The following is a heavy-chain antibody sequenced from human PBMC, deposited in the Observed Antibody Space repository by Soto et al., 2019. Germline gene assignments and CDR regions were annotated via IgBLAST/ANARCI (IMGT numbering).Heavy chain of an antibody. CDR3: ARDKTGTTLNYYFGMDV. D-gene: IGHD1-7*01. V-gene: IGHV4-59*01. Sequence: SETLSLTCTVSGGSISSYFWSWVRQPPGKGLEWIGYTHYSGSTNYNPSLKSRVTISVDTSKNQSSLNLSSVTSADTAVYFCARDKTGTTLNYYFGMDVWGQGTTVTVSS. J-gene: IGHJ6*02. CDR1: GGSISSYF. CDR2: THYSGST.